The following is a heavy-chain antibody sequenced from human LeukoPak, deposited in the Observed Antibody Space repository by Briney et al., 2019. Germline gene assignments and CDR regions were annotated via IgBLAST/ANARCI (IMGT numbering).Heavy chain of an antibody. J-gene: IGHJ5*02. CDR2: IYSGGST. CDR3: ARETGYSSGGFDP. D-gene: IGHD5-18*01. Sequence: GGSLRLSCAASGFTVSSNYMSWVRQAPGKGLEWVSVIYSGGSTYYADSVKGRFTISRDNSKNTLYLQMNSLRAEDTAVYYCARETGYSSGGFDPWGQGTLVTVSS. V-gene: IGHV3-66*01. CDR1: GFTVSSNY.